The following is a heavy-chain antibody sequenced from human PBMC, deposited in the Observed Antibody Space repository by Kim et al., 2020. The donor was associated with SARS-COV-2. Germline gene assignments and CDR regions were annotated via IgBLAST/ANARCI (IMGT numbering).Heavy chain of an antibody. D-gene: IGHD6-13*01. V-gene: IGHV3-23*01. CDR1: GFTFTSFA. J-gene: IGHJ2*01. CDR3: AKKGIPARGHWYFEL. Sequence: GGSLRLSCAASGFTFTSFAMTWVRQAPGKGLEWVSILSDSGGYTFYADSVKGRFTISRDNSKNTLYLQMNSLRAEDTAVYYCAKKGIPARGHWYFELWGRGTLVTVSS. CDR2: LSDSGGYT.